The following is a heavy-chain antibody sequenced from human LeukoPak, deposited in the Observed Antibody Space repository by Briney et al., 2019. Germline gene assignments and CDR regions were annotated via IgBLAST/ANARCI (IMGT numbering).Heavy chain of an antibody. CDR1: GFTFSSYS. Sequence: GGSLRLSCAASGFTFSSYSMSWVRQAPGKGLEWVSSISSSSSYIYYADSVKGRFTISRDNAKNSLYLQMNSLRAEDTAVYYCARERGTRVPDYWGQGTLVTVSS. CDR2: ISSSSSYI. V-gene: IGHV3-21*01. J-gene: IGHJ4*02. CDR3: ARERGTRVPDY. D-gene: IGHD1-1*01.